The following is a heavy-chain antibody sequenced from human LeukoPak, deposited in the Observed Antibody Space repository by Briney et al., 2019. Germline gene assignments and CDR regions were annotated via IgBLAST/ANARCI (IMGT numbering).Heavy chain of an antibody. J-gene: IGHJ4*02. CDR2: ISLYNGNT. CDR1: GYDFINYG. CDR3: ARGGPFFSSSSSKEYYFDY. Sequence: ASVKVSCKASGYDFINYGITWLRQAPGQGLEWMGWISLYNGNTDYKLQGRVTMTTDKSTSTAYMELRSLRPDDTAVYYCARGGPFFSSSSSKEYYFDYWGQGTLVTVSS. D-gene: IGHD6-6*01. V-gene: IGHV1-18*01.